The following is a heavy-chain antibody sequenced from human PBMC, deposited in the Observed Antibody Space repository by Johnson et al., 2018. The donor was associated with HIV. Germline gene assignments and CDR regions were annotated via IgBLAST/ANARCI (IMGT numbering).Heavy chain of an antibody. CDR1: GFIFSNAW. J-gene: IGHJ3*02. CDR3: TTISQWLVPVTFDI. D-gene: IGHD6-19*01. Sequence: EVQLVESGGGVVKPGGSLRLSCAASGFIFSNAWMSWVRQAPGKGLEWVGRIKSKTDGGTTDYAAPVKGRFTISRDDSKNTLYLQMNSLKTEDTAVYYCTTISQWLVPVTFDIWGQGTMVTVSS. V-gene: IGHV3-15*01. CDR2: IKSKTDGGTT.